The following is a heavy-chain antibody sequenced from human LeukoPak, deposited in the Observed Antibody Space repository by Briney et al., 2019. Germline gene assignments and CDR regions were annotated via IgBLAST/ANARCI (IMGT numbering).Heavy chain of an antibody. V-gene: IGHV3-21*01. Sequence: GGSLRLSCAASGFTFSSYSMNWVRQAPGKGLEWVSSISSSSSYIYYADSVKGRFTISRDNAKNSLYLQMNSLRAEDTAVYYCARRGKYYDSSGYLVGGAFDIWGQGTMVTVSS. CDR3: ARRGKYYDSSGYLVGGAFDI. CDR1: GFTFSSYS. D-gene: IGHD3-22*01. CDR2: ISSSSSYI. J-gene: IGHJ3*02.